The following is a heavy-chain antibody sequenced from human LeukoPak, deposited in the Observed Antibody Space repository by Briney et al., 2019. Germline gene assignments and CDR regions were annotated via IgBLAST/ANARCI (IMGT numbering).Heavy chain of an antibody. J-gene: IGHJ4*02. V-gene: IGHV3-30*02. Sequence: PGGSLRLSCAASGFTFNIYGMHWVRQAPGKGLEWVAFIRNDGRDKYYVDSAKGRFTISRDNSRNTLYLQMNSLKTEDTAVHYCAKDVAQYFDYWGQGTLVTVSS. CDR2: IRNDGRDK. CDR3: AKDVAQYFDY. CDR1: GFTFNIYG.